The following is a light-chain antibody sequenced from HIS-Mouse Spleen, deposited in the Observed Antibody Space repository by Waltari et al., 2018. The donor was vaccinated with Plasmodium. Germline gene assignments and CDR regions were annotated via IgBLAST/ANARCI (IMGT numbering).Light chain of an antibody. CDR3: QQYNNWSFT. CDR2: GAS. CDR1: QSVSSN. V-gene: IGKV3-15*01. Sequence: EIVMTQSPATLSVSPGERATLSCRASQSVSSNLAWYQQKPGQAPRLRIYGASTRATGIPARFSGSGSGTEFTLTISSLQSEDFAVYYCQQYNNWSFTFGPGTKVDTK. J-gene: IGKJ3*01.